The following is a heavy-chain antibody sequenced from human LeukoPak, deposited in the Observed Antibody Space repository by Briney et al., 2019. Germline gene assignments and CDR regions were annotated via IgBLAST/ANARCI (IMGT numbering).Heavy chain of an antibody. J-gene: IGHJ3*02. Sequence: ASVKVSCKASGYTFTSYDISWVRQAPGQGLEWMGWISAYNGNTNYAQKLQGRVTMTTDTSTSTAYMELRSLRSDDTAVYYCARAYCSGGSCYHAFDIWGQGTMVTVSS. V-gene: IGHV1-18*01. D-gene: IGHD2-15*01. CDR3: ARAYCSGGSCYHAFDI. CDR1: GYTFTSYD. CDR2: ISAYNGNT.